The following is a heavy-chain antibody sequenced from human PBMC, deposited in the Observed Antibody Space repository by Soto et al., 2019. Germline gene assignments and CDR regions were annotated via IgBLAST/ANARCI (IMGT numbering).Heavy chain of an antibody. V-gene: IGHV3-15*07. CDR2: IKSKTDGGTT. J-gene: IGHJ3*02. CDR1: GFTFSNAW. CDR3: TTNQYILDTAMVISHDAFDI. Sequence: GGSLRLSCAASGFTFSNAWMNWVRQAPGKGLEWVGRIKSKTDGGTTDYAAPVKGRLPISRDDSKNTLYLQMNSLKTEDTAVYYCTTNQYILDTAMVISHDAFDIWGQGTMVTVSS. D-gene: IGHD5-18*01.